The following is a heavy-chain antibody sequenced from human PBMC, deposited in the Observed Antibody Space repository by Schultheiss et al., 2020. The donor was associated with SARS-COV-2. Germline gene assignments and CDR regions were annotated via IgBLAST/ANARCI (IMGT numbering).Heavy chain of an antibody. D-gene: IGHD5-18*01. CDR3: ARRGYSYGYKSSYYYYMDV. CDR1: GFTVSSNY. V-gene: IGHV3-53*04. CDR2: IYSGGST. J-gene: IGHJ6*03. Sequence: GESLKISCAASGFTVSSNYMSWVRQAPGKGLEWVSVIYSGGSTYYADSVKGRFTISRHNSKNTLYLQMNSLRAEDTAVYYCARRGYSYGYKSSYYYYMDVWGKGTTVTVSS.